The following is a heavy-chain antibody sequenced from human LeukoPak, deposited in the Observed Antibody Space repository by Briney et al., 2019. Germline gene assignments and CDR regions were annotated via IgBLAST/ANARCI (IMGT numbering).Heavy chain of an antibody. D-gene: IGHD3-10*01. CDR3: VKDTYGSGSYYNPGGYFDY. CDR1: GFTFSSYA. V-gene: IGHV3-64D*06. Sequence: GGSLRLSCSASGFTFSSYAMHWVRQAPGKGLEYVSAISGNGGSTYYADSVKGRFTISRGNSKNTLYLQMSSLRAEDTAVYYCVKDTYGSGSYYNPGGYFDYWGQGTLVTVSS. CDR2: ISGNGGST. J-gene: IGHJ4*02.